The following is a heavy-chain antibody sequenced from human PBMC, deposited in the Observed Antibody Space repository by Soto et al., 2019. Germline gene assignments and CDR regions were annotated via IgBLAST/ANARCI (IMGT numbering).Heavy chain of an antibody. CDR1: GFSFGSYN. D-gene: IGHD3-3*01. J-gene: IGHJ4*02. CDR2: ITSGLTT. Sequence: GGSLRLSCVASGFSFGSYNMNWVRQAPGKGLQWVAHITSGLTTHYADFVQGRFTISRDNAKNSLYLEIYDLRDEDTAVYYCARDSSHGVAVGGLDSWGKGTLVTVSS. V-gene: IGHV3-48*02. CDR3: ARDSSHGVAVGGLDS.